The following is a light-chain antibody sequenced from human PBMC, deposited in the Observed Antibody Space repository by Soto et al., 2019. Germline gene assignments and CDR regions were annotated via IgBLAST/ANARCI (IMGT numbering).Light chain of an antibody. V-gene: IGKV3-11*01. CDR1: QSVSSY. J-gene: IGKJ3*01. CDR3: QQRSNWPPGFT. Sequence: EIVLTQSPATLSLSPGERATLSCRASQSVSSYLACYQQKPGQAPRLLIYDASNRATGIPARFSGSGSGTDFTLTISSLEPEDFAVYYCQQRSNWPPGFTFGPGTKVDIK. CDR2: DAS.